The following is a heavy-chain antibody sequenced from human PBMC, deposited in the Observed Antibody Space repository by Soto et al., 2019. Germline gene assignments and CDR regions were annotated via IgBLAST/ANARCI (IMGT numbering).Heavy chain of an antibody. J-gene: IGHJ4*02. D-gene: IGHD3-22*01. CDR2: IIPIFGTA. Sequence: QVQLVQSGAEVKKPGSSVKVSCKASGGTFSSYAISWVRQAPGQGLEWMGGIIPIFGTANYAQKFQGRARITAENPQSTAYMGWGSLVSENTAGYYCGGFYYDSSVYYYGPHYGGQEPRVTFSS. CDR3: GGFYYDSSVYYYGPHY. V-gene: IGHV1-69*06. CDR1: GGTFSSYA.